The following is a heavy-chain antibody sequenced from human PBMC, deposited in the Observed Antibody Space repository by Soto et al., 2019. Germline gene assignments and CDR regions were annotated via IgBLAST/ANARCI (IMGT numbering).Heavy chain of an antibody. CDR1: GFTFSSYA. D-gene: IGHD3-22*01. CDR2: ISGSGGST. CDR3: AKDTEPYYYDSSAYYHDY. J-gene: IGHJ4*02. Sequence: LRLSCAASGFTFSSYAMSWVRQAPGKGLEWVSAISGSGGSTYYADSVKGRFTISRDNSKNTLYLQMNSLRAEDTAVYYCAKDTEPYYYDSSAYYHDYWGQGNLVTVSS. V-gene: IGHV3-23*01.